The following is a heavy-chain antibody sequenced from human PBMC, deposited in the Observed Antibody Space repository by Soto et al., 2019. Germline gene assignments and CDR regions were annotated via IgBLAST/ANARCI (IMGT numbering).Heavy chain of an antibody. D-gene: IGHD3-10*01. CDR1: GGSVSSGSYY. V-gene: IGHV4-61*01. J-gene: IGHJ6*02. Sequence: PSETLSLTCTVSGGSVSSGSYYWSWIRQPPGKAPEWIGYVYHNGNAYPKPSLKSRVTISLDGAKNQFSSKMTSVTAADTGLYYCAARPYYYYGLDVWGQGTTVTVSS. CDR3: AARPYYYYGLDV. CDR2: VYHNGNA.